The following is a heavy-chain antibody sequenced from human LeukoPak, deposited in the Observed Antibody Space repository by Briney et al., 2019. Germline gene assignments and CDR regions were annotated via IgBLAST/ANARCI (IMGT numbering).Heavy chain of an antibody. CDR1: GGSFSGYY. CDR3: ARLRAAMVTIWGYYYYMDV. Sequence: SETLSLTCAVYGGSFSGYYWSWIRQPPGKGLEWIGEINHSGSTNYNPSLKSRVTISVDTSKNQFSLKLSSVTAADTAVYYCARLRAAMVTIWGYYYYMDVWGKGTTVTVSS. D-gene: IGHD5-18*01. J-gene: IGHJ6*03. V-gene: IGHV4-34*01. CDR2: INHSGST.